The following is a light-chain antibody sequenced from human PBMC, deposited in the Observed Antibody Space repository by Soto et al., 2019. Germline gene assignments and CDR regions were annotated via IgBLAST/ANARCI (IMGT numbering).Light chain of an antibody. V-gene: IGKV1-5*03. CDR2: KAS. CDR3: QQYNSYSWT. J-gene: IGKJ1*01. CDR1: KSISSW. Sequence: EIQSSHSPSTLSPSVGDRVTITCPASKSISSWLAWYQQKPGKAPKLLIYKASSLESGVPARFSGSGSGTDFTLTISRLQPDDFATYYCQQYNSYSWTFGQGTKVDIK.